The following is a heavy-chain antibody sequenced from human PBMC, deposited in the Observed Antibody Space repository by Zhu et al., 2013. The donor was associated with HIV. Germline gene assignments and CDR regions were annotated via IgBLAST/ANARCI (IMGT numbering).Heavy chain of an antibody. J-gene: IGHJ4*02. CDR1: GFTFSSYS. D-gene: IGHD3-10*01. CDR2: ISSSSSTI. CDR3: ARDTYGSGSYRALCFDY. V-gene: IGHV3-48*04. Sequence: VQLVESGGGLVQPGGSLRLSCAASGFTFSSYSMNWVRQAPGKGLEWVSYISSSSSTIYYADSVKGRFTISRDNAKNSLYLQMNSLRAEDTAVYYCARDTYGSGSYRALCFDYWGQGTLVTVSS.